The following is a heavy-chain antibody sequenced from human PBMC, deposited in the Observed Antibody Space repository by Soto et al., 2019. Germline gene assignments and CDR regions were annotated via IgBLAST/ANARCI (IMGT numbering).Heavy chain of an antibody. CDR3: ARDREDVSGNPSRGMDV. CDR1: GFTFSSYE. V-gene: IGHV3-48*03. J-gene: IGHJ6*02. D-gene: IGHD2-15*01. CDR2: ISSSGSTI. Sequence: LRLSCTASGFTFSSYEMNWVRQAPGKGLEWVSYISSSGSTIYYADSVRGRFTISRDNAKNSLYLQMNSLRAEDTAVYYCARDREDVSGNPSRGMDVWGQGTTVTVSS.